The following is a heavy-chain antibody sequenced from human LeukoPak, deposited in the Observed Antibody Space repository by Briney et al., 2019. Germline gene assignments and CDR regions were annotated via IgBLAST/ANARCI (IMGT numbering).Heavy chain of an antibody. J-gene: IGHJ4*02. Sequence: MHXXXQXXXXXXXXVAVIWDDGANKYYADSVKGRFTISRDNSKNTLFLQMNSLRAEDTAVYYCAREWRLRFYFDNWGQGTLVTVSS. D-gene: IGHD4-17*01. V-gene: IGHV3-33*01. CDR3: AREWRLRFYFDN. CDR2: IWDDGANK.